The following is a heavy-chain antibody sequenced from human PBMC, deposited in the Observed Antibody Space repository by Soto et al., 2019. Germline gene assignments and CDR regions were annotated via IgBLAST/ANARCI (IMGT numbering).Heavy chain of an antibody. CDR3: AKDMGYGDYTDAFDI. CDR2: ISSSSSYI. J-gene: IGHJ3*02. D-gene: IGHD4-17*01. Sequence: PGGSLRLSCAASGFTFSSYSMNWVRQAPGKGLEWVSSISSSSSYIYCADSVKGRFTISRDNAKNSLYLQMNSLRAEDTALYYCAKDMGYGDYTDAFDIWGQGTMVTVSS. V-gene: IGHV3-21*04. CDR1: GFTFSSYS.